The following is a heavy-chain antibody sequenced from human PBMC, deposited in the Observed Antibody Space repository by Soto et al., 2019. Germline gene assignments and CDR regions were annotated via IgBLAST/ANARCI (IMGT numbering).Heavy chain of an antibody. V-gene: IGHV4-34*01. CDR2: INHSGST. Sequence: PSETLSLTCAVYGGSFSGYYWSWIRQPPGKGLEWIGEINHSGSTNYNPSLKSRVTISVDTSKNQFSLKLSSVTAADTAVYYCARGYCSGGSCPRGYDYWGQGTLVTVSS. CDR1: GGSFSGYY. J-gene: IGHJ4*02. CDR3: ARGYCSGGSCPRGYDY. D-gene: IGHD2-15*01.